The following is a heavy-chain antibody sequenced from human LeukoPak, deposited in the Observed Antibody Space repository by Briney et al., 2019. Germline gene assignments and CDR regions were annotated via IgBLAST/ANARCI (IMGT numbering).Heavy chain of an antibody. D-gene: IGHD2-2*01. CDR3: ARSAYTSFNWFDP. CDR2: ISYDGSNK. CDR1: GFTFSSYA. V-gene: IGHV3-30-3*01. Sequence: QPGGSLRLSCAASGFTFSSYAMHWVRQAPGKGLEWVAVISYDGSNKYYADSVKGRFTISRDNSKNTLYLQMNSLRAEDTAVYYCARSAYTSFNWFDPWGQGTLVTVSS. J-gene: IGHJ5*02.